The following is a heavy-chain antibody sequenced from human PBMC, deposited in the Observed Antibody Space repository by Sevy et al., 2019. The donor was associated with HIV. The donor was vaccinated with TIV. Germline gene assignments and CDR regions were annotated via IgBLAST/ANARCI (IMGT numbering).Heavy chain of an antibody. D-gene: IGHD5-12*01. CDR1: GFIFSNFA. Sequence: GGSLRLSCAASGFIFSNFAMSWVRQAPGKGLEWVSGISVNGGSTYYADSVRGRFTISRDNSKNMLYLQMNSLRAEDTAVYYCAKGPYSGYDSNYFASWGQGTLVTVSS. V-gene: IGHV3-23*01. CDR3: AKGPYSGYDSNYFAS. CDR2: ISVNGGST. J-gene: IGHJ4*02.